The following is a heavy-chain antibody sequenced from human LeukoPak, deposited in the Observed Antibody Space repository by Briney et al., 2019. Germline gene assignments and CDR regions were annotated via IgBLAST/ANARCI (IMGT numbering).Heavy chain of an antibody. CDR1: GASISSYY. Sequence: SETLSLTCTVSGASISSYYWSWIRQPPGKGLEWIGSIYYSGSTYYNPSLKSRVTISVDTSKNQFSLKLSSVTAADTAVYYCARHFKRYFDWLPIGYYYYGMDVWGQGTTVTVSS. CDR3: ARHFKRYFDWLPIGYYYYGMDV. V-gene: IGHV4-59*05. D-gene: IGHD3-9*01. CDR2: IYYSGST. J-gene: IGHJ6*02.